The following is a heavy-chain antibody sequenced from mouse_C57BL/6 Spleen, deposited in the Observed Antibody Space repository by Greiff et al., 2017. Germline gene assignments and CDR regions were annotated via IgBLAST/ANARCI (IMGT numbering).Heavy chain of an antibody. Sequence: EVQLQQSGPELVKPGASVKISCKASGYTFTDYYMNWVKQSHGKSLEWIGDINPNNGGTSYNQKFKGKATLTVDKSSSTAYMELRSLTSEDSAVYYCARKIYYGNLYFDYWGQGTTLTVSS. V-gene: IGHV1-26*01. D-gene: IGHD2-1*01. CDR1: GYTFTDYY. CDR2: INPNNGGT. CDR3: ARKIYYGNLYFDY. J-gene: IGHJ2*01.